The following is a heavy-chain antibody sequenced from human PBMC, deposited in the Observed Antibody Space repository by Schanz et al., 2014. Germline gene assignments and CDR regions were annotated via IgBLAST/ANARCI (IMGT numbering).Heavy chain of an antibody. CDR3: ARDATDFYDILTEEDY. V-gene: IGHV1-18*01. J-gene: IGHJ4*02. CDR1: GYTFTSYG. CDR2: ISAYNGNT. D-gene: IGHD3-9*01. Sequence: QVQLVQSGAEVKKPGASVKVSCKASGYTFTSYGISWVRQAPGQGLEWMGWISAYNGNTEYPQKLQGRVTMTTDTSTSTAYMELRSLRADDTAVYYSARDATDFYDILTEEDYWGQGTLVTVSS.